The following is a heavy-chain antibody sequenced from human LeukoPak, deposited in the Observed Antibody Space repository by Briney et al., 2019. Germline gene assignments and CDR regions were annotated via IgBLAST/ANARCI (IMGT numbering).Heavy chain of an antibody. CDR2: IYTSGST. V-gene: IGHV4-4*08. CDR1: GGSISGYY. D-gene: IGHD3-10*01. CDR3: AREAVGGSGSYSVDP. J-gene: IGHJ5*02. Sequence: SETLSLTCTVSGGSISGYYWSWIRQPPGKGLEWIGRIYTSGSTNYNPSLKSRVTISVDTSKNQFSLKLSSVTAADTAVYYCAREAVGGSGSYSVDPWGQGTLVTVSS.